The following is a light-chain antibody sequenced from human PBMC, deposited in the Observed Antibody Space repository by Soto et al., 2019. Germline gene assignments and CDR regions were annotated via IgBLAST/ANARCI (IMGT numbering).Light chain of an antibody. CDR1: QGISTW. CDR3: QQYSSYPWT. V-gene: IGKV1-5*03. Sequence: DIQMTQSPSTLSASVGDRVTITCWASQGISTWLAWYQQKPGKAPKLLIYKESSLESGVPSRFSGSGSGTKFTLTVSSLQPGDFATYYCQQYSSYPWTCGEGTKVEIK. CDR2: KES. J-gene: IGKJ1*01.